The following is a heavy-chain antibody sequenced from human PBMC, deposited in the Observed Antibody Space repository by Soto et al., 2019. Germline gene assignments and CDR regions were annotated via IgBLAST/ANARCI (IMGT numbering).Heavy chain of an antibody. D-gene: IGHD3-10*01. CDR2: ISRSSTGI. V-gene: IGHV3-48*02. CDR1: GFTFSLYS. Sequence: EVPLVESGGGLVQPGGSLRLSCAASGFTFSLYSMSWVRQAPGKGLEWVSYISRSSTGIHYADSVKGRFTISRDDATNSMNLQMNSLRDGDTAGYYCARAVTWGLDVWGQGTTVSISS. J-gene: IGHJ6*02. CDR3: ARAVTWGLDV.